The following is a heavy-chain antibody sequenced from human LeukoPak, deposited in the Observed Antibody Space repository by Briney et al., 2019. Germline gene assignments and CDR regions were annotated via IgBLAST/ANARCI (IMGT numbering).Heavy chain of an antibody. V-gene: IGHV3-7*01. Sequence: GGSLRLSCAASGFTFSNYWMNWVRQAPGRGLEWVSNIKQDRSEKYYVDSVKGRFTISRDNAKNSLYLQMNSLRAEDTAVYYCTRNSGSHPWGQGTLVTVSS. CDR3: TRNSGSHP. D-gene: IGHD1-26*01. CDR2: IKQDRSEK. J-gene: IGHJ5*02. CDR1: GFTFSNYW.